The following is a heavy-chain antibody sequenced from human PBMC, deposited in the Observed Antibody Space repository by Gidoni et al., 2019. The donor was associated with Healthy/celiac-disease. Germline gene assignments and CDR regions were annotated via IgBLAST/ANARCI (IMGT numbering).Heavy chain of an antibody. Sequence: EVQLVESGGGLVQPGGSLRLSSAASGFTFRIYSLNCVRTAPGKGLEWVSYMRSSSSTIYYADSWKGRFTISRDNAKNALYLQMNSLRDEDTAVYYCAREWPYYGSGSYDEYYYYYGMDVWGQGTTVTVSS. J-gene: IGHJ6*02. CDR2: MRSSSSTI. V-gene: IGHV3-48*02. CDR3: AREWPYYGSGSYDEYYYYYGMDV. CDR1: GFTFRIYS. D-gene: IGHD3-10*01.